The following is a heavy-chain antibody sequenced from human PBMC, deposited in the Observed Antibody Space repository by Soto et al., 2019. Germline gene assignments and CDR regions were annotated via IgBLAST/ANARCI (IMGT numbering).Heavy chain of an antibody. V-gene: IGHV3-23*01. J-gene: IGHJ4*02. CDR3: ARDGSRSSRAFDS. CDR2: ISGSGGTT. CDR1: GFTFSSFG. Sequence: GGSLRLSCEISGFTFSSFGMGWVRHFPGTGLEWVSSISGSGGTTYYADSVQGRFTISRANSMNTLYLEMNSLRAEDTAFYFCARDGSRSSRAFDSWGRGTLVTVSS. D-gene: IGHD3-10*01.